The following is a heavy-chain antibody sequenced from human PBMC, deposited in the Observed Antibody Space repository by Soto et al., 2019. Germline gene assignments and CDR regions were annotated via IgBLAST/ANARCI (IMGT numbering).Heavy chain of an antibody. CDR3: ARGDVLRHVRGDYRMDV. D-gene: IGHD3-3*01. V-gene: IGHV4-31*03. J-gene: IGHJ6*02. CDR1: GGSISSGGYY. CDR2: IYYSGST. Sequence: TLSLTCTVSGGSISSGGYYWSWIRQHPGKGLEWIGYIYYSGSTYYNPSLKSRVTISVDTSKNQFSLKLSSVTAADTAVYYCARGDVLRHVRGDYRMDVWGQGTTVPVS.